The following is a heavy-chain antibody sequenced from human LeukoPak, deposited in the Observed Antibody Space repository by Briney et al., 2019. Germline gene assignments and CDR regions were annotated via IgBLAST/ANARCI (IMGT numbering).Heavy chain of an antibody. J-gene: IGHJ4*02. CDR3: ARASYCSGGSCYSDY. Sequence: ASAKVSSKSSVYSFTGSFICSVRPALRQRLEWMGWISAYNSNTNYEQQVKGRVTMTTDTSTSTAYMELRRLRSDDTAVYYCARASYCSGGSCYSDYWGQGTLVSVSS. D-gene: IGHD2-15*01. CDR2: ISAYNSNT. V-gene: IGHV1-18*01. CDR1: VYSFTGSF.